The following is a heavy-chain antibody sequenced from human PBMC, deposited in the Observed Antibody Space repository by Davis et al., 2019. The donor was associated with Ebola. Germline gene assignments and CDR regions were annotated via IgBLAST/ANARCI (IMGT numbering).Heavy chain of an antibody. CDR2: TYYTSKWFN. D-gene: IGHD3-22*01. J-gene: IGHJ4*02. CDR3: ARGWLRSGLDY. CDR1: GDSVSINSDA. Sequence: PSETLSLTFAISGDSVSINSDAWNWIRQSPSRGPEWLRRTYYTSKWFNDYAVSVKSRITVNPDTSKNQFSLQLDSVTPEDTAVYYCARGWLRSGLDYWGQGTLVTVSS. V-gene: IGHV6-1*01.